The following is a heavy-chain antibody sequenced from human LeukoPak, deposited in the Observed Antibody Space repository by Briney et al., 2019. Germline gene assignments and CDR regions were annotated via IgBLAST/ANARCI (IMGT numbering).Heavy chain of an antibody. V-gene: IGHV1-2*04. CDR3: ARNAYYYGSGSYYNWFDP. Sequence: ASVKVSCKASGYTFTGYYMRWVRQAPGQGLEWMGWINPNSGGTNYAQKFQGWVTMTRDTSISTAYMELSRLRSDDTAVYYCARNAYYYGSGSYYNWFDPWGQGTLVTVSS. CDR1: GYTFTGYY. J-gene: IGHJ5*02. CDR2: INPNSGGT. D-gene: IGHD3-10*01.